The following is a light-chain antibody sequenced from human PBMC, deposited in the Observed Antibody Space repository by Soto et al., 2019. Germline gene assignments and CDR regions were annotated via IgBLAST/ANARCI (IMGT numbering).Light chain of an antibody. J-gene: IGLJ2*01. CDR3: SSYTTSDVI. CDR1: PSDVGGSNS. CDR2: DVD. Sequence: QSALTQPPSASGSPGQSVTISCTGTPSDVGGSNSVSWYQQQHANKAPNLMNYDVDRRPSVVTDRFSGSKSRNAALLTASGLQAEDDAYYFCSSYTTSDVIFGGGTKLTVL. V-gene: IGLV2-8*01.